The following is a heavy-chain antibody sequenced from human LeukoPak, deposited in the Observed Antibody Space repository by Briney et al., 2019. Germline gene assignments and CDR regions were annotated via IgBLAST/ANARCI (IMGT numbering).Heavy chain of an antibody. CDR3: AREVGNIYDC. Sequence: SQTLSLTCAISGDSVSSNSGAWNWIWQSPSRGLEWLGRTYYRSKWYTDYAVSVKGRITINPDTSKNQFSLHLNSVTPEDTAVYYCAREVGNIYDCWGHGTLVTVSS. CDR2: TYYRSKWYT. D-gene: IGHD1-26*01. V-gene: IGHV6-1*01. J-gene: IGHJ4*01. CDR1: GDSVSSNSGA.